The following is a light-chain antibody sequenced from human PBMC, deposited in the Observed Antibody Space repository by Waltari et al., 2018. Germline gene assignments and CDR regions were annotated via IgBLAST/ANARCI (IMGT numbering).Light chain of an antibody. CDR1: SGSVSACFY. V-gene: IGLV8-61*01. Sequence: QTVVTQEPSVSVSPGGTVTLTCALSSGSVSACFYPSWYQETPGQAPPTLIYRTNTRLFGVPNRFSGSILGNKAALTIAGAQADDEADYYCVLYMDSGVWVFGGGTKLTVL. CDR3: VLYMDSGVWV. CDR2: RTN. J-gene: IGLJ3*02.